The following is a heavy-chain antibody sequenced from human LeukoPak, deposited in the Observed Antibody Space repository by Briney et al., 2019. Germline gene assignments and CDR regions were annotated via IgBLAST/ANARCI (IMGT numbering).Heavy chain of an antibody. CDR1: DGSISSGSYY. J-gene: IGHJ4*02. V-gene: IGHV4-61*02. Sequence: SQTLSLTCTVSDGSISSGSYYWSWIRQPAGKGLEWIGRIYTSGSTNYNPSLKSRVTISVDTSKNQFSLKLSSVTAADTAVYYCARAYCSGGSCVVDYWGQGTLVTVSS. D-gene: IGHD2-15*01. CDR2: IYTSGST. CDR3: ARAYCSGGSCVVDY.